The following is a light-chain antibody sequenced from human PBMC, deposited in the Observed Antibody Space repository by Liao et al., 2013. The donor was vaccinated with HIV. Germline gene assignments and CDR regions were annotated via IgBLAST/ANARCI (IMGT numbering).Light chain of an antibody. CDR3: QAWDIDSASAV. CDR1: NIGSKS. CDR2: QDA. J-gene: IGLJ2*01. V-gene: IGLV3-21*01. Sequence: SYVLTQPPSVSVAPGKTARITCGGNNIGSKSVHWYQQKPGQSPRLVIYQDAIRPSGIPERFSGSNSGNTATLTIIGTQSLDEADYFCQAWDIDSASAVFGGGTKLTVL.